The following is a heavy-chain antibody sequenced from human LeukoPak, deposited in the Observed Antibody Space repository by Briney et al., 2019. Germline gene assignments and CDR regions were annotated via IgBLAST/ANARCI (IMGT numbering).Heavy chain of an antibody. CDR3: ATISEPTRAFDI. Sequence: GGSLRLSCAASGFTFSGSDMVWVRQAPGKGLEWVSAISGSGRSSYYADSVKGRSTFSRDNSKNTLHLQMNSLRAEDTAVYYCATISEPTRAFDIWGQGTMVTVSS. V-gene: IGHV3-23*01. D-gene: IGHD3-9*01. CDR2: ISGSGRSS. CDR1: GFTFSGSD. J-gene: IGHJ3*02.